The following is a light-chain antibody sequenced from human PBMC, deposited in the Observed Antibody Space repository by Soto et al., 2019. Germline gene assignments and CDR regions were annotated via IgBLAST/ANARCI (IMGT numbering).Light chain of an antibody. J-gene: IGLJ2*01. CDR2: EVS. V-gene: IGLV2-14*01. Sequence: QSALTQPASVSGSPGQSITISCTGTTSDVGHYNYVSWYQQFPGKAPKLIIYEVSNRPSGVSNRFSGSKSGNTASLTISGLLADDASHYYCRSYTSDNTLIFGGGTKLTVL. CDR3: RSYTSDNTLI. CDR1: TSDVGHYNY.